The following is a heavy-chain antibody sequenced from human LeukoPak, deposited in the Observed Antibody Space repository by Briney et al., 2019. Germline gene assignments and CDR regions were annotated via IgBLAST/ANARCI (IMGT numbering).Heavy chain of an antibody. Sequence: GGSLRLSCAASGFTFSSYAMSWVRQAPGKGLEWVSAINGSGGSTYYADSVKGRFTISRDNSKNTLYLQMNSLRAEDTAVYYCATSPTIFGVVTPFDYWGQGTLVTVSS. CDR2: INGSGGST. CDR1: GFTFSSYA. CDR3: ATSPTIFGVVTPFDY. J-gene: IGHJ4*02. D-gene: IGHD3-3*01. V-gene: IGHV3-23*01.